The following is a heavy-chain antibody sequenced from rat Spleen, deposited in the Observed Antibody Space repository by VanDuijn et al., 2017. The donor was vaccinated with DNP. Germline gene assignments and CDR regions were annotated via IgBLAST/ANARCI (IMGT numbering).Heavy chain of an antibody. CDR2: ISYSGTT. V-gene: IGHV3-1*01. D-gene: IGHD4-1*01. Sequence: EVQLQESGPGLLKPSQSLSLTCSVTGYSISRTYWGWFRKFPGNKMEYIGHISYSGTTNYSPSLKSRISITRDTSKNQFFLQLNSVTTEDTATYYCARRGDGYKYFDKWGQGVMVTVSS. CDR3: ARRGDGYKYFDK. CDR1: GYSISRTY. J-gene: IGHJ2*01.